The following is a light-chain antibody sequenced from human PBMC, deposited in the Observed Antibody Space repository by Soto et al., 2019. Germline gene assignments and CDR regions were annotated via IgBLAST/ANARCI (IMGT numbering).Light chain of an antibody. CDR1: SSDVGSYNR. CDR3: SSFTSSNTRV. Sequence: QSALTQPPSVSGSPGQSVTISCTGTSSDVGSYNRVSWYQQPPGTAPKLMIYEVSNRPSGVPDRFSGSKSGNTASLTISGRQAEDEADDYFSSFTSSNTRVFGGWTKLTVL. CDR2: EVS. J-gene: IGLJ3*02. V-gene: IGLV2-18*02.